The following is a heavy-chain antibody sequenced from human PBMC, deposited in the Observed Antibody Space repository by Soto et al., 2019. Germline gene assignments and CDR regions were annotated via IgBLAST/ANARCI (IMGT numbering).Heavy chain of an antibody. CDR1: GGSISSGDYY. CDR2: IYYSGST. J-gene: IGHJ3*02. V-gene: IGHV4-30-4*01. D-gene: IGHD1-7*01. Sequence: QVQLQESGPGLVKPSQTLSLTCTVSGGSISSGDYYWSWIRQPPGKGLEWIGYIYYSGSTYYNPSLKSRVTISVDTSKNQCSLKLSSVTAADTAVYYWASVETDWNYVDTFHIWGQGTMVTVSS. CDR3: ASVETDWNYVDTFHI.